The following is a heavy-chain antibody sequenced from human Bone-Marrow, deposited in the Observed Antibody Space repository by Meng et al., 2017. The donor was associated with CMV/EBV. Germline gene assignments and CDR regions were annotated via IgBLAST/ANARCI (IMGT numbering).Heavy chain of an antibody. V-gene: IGHV3-21*01. CDR1: GFTFSSYS. Sequence: GGSLRLSCAASGFTFSSYSMNWVRQAPGKGLEWVSSISSSSSYIYYADSVKGRFTISRDNAKNSLYLQMNSLRAEDTAVYYCARDKGLGAFDIWGQGTIVTVSS. CDR3: ARDKGLGAFDI. J-gene: IGHJ3*02. CDR2: ISSSSSYI.